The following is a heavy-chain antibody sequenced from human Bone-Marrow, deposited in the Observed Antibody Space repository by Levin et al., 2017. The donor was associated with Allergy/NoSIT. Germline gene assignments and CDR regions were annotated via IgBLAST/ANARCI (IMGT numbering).Heavy chain of an antibody. D-gene: IGHD4-17*01. J-gene: IGHJ6*03. V-gene: IGHV3-23*01. CDR3: AKNDDYAYYYYYMDV. CDR1: GFTFSSYA. Sequence: GGSLRLSCAASGFTFSSYAMSWVRQAPGKGLEWVSAISGSGGSTYYADSVKGRFTISRDNSKNTLYLQMNSLRAEDTAVYYCAKNDDYAYYYYYMDVWGKGTTVTVSS. CDR2: ISGSGGST.